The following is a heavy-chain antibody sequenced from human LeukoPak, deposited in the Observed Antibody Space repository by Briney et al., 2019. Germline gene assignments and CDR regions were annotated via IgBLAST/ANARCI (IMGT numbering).Heavy chain of an antibody. CDR2: MNPHSGKT. CDR1: GYPFNNYD. CDR3: ARLSSHYGDYKVDP. D-gene: IGHD4-17*01. Sequence: ASVKVSCKASGYPFNNYDINWVRQATGQGLEWMGWMNPHSGKTGYAQNFQGRVTMTRDTSISTAYMELSSLRSEDTAVYYCARLSSHYGDYKVDPWGQGTLVTVSS. J-gene: IGHJ5*02. V-gene: IGHV1-8*01.